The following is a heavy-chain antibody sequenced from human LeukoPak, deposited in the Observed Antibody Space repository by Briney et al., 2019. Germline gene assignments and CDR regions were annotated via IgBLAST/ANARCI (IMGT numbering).Heavy chain of an antibody. Sequence: LAASVKVSCKASGYTFTGYYMHWVRQAPGQGLEWMGWINPNSGGKDFARKFQGRVTMTRDTSISTAYMELSSLRADDTAVYYCARNIAMAGDGAFGYWGQGTLVTVSS. CDR3: ARNIAMAGDGAFGY. V-gene: IGHV1-2*03. CDR1: GYTFTGYY. D-gene: IGHD6-19*01. J-gene: IGHJ4*02. CDR2: INPNSGGK.